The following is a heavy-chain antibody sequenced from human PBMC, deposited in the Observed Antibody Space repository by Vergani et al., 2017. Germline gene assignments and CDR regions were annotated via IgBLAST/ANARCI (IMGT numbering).Heavy chain of an antibody. CDR2: IYRTGRT. D-gene: IGHD3-9*01. J-gene: IGHJ4*02. CDR3: ARRAGIVYDIFSGTQYFFDF. CDR1: GFSIDNGYY. V-gene: IGHV4-38-2*01. Sequence: QVQLQESGPGLVKPSETLSLTCAVSGFSIDNGYYWDWIRQPPGKGLEWLGSIYRTGRTHFNPSLKSPVTISVDTSNNHFSLRLNSLTAADTAVYYCARRAGIVYDIFSGTQYFFDFWGQGTLVTVSS.